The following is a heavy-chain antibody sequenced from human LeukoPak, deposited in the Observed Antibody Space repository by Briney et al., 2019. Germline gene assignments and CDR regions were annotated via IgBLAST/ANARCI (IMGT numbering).Heavy chain of an antibody. Sequence: GGSLRLSCAASGFTFSDYYMSWIRQAPGKGLEWVSYISSSGSTIYYADSVKGRFTISRDNAKNSLYLQMNSLRAEDTAVYYCARDPQRNYGYYYYGMDVWGQGTTVTVSS. V-gene: IGHV3-11*01. CDR2: ISSSGSTI. CDR3: ARDPQRNYGYYYYGMDV. CDR1: GFTFSDYY. D-gene: IGHD4-11*01. J-gene: IGHJ6*02.